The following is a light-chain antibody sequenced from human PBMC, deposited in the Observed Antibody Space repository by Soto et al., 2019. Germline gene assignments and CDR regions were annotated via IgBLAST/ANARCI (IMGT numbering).Light chain of an antibody. CDR1: QSISNS. CDR2: DAS. CDR3: QQRSNWPL. V-gene: IGKV3-11*01. J-gene: IGKJ4*01. Sequence: ETVLPQSPATLSLSPGERATLSCRASQSISNSLAWYQHKPGQAPRLLIYDASNRATGIPARFSGSGSGTDFTLTISSLEPEDFAVYYCQQRSNWPLFGGGTKVDIK.